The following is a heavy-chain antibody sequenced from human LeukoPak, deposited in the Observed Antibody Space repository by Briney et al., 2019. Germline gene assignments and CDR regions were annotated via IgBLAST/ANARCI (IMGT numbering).Heavy chain of an antibody. J-gene: IGHJ4*02. CDR2: LSGSGSGT. D-gene: IGHD6-19*01. CDR1: GFTFSLYA. V-gene: IGHV3-23*01. CDR3: AKDPDSSGWYGFDY. Sequence: GGSLRLSCAASGFTFSLYAMTWVRQAPGKGLELVSALSGSGSGTYYSDSVKGRFTISRDNSKNTLYLQMNSLRAEDTAVYYCAKDPDSSGWYGFDYWGQGTLVTVSS.